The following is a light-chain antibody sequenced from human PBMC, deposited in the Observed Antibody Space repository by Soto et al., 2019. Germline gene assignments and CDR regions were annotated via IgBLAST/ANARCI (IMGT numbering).Light chain of an antibody. CDR3: QHYNSYSEA. J-gene: IGKJ1*01. Sequence: SHMTQSPSTLSASFGDTVAVTCRASQSVSVWLAWYQQKPGKAPKLLIYAASSLQSGVPSRFSGSGSGTDFTLTISSLQPDDFATYYCQHYNSYSEAFGQATKVDIK. CDR1: QSVSVW. V-gene: IGKV1-5*01. CDR2: AAS.